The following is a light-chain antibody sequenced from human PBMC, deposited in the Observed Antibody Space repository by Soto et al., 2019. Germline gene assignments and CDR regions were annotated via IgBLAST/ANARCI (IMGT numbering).Light chain of an antibody. Sequence: EILMTQSQATLSVSPGERATLSCRASQSVSNNLAWYQQKPGQAPRLLIYGASTRATGIPARFSGSGSGTEFTLTISSLQSEDFAVYYCQQYNSWPLTFGGGTKVEIK. CDR1: QSVSNN. CDR3: QQYNSWPLT. V-gene: IGKV3-15*01. CDR2: GAS. J-gene: IGKJ4*01.